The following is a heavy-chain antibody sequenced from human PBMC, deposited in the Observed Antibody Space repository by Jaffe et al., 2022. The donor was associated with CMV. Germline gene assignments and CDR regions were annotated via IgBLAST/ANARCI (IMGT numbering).Heavy chain of an antibody. CDR1: GFTFSSYE. J-gene: IGHJ4*02. D-gene: IGHD3-22*01. CDR3: ARENYYDSQDYFDY. Sequence: EVQLVESGGGLVQPGGSLRLSCAASGFTFSSYEMNWVRQAPGKGLEWVSYISSSGSTIYYADSVKGRFTISRDNAKNSLYLQMNSLRAEDTAVYYCARENYYDSQDYFDYWGQGTLVTVSS. CDR2: ISSSGSTI. V-gene: IGHV3-48*03.